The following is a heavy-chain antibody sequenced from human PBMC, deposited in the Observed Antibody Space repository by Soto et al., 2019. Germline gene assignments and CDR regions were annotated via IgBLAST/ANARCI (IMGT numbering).Heavy chain of an antibody. CDR1: GGSIGGGGDY. J-gene: IGHJ5*02. Sequence: SETLSLTCAVSGGSIGGGGDYWSWIRQHPGKGLEWIGYIYYSGSTYYNPSLKSRVTISVDTSKNQFSLKLSSVTAADTAVYYCARDIEDKDENWFDPWGQGTLVTVSS. CDR2: IYYSGST. CDR3: ARDIEDKDENWFDP. D-gene: IGHD2-15*01. V-gene: IGHV4-31*11.